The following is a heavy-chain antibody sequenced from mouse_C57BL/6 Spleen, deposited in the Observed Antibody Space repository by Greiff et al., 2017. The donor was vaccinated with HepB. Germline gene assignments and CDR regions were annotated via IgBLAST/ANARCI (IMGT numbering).Heavy chain of an antibody. Sequence: QVQLQQPGAELVKPGASVKLSCKASGYTFTSYWMQWVKQRPGQGLEWIGEIDPSDSYTNYNQKFKGKATLTVDTSSSTAYMQLSSLTSEDSAVYYCAREDYGSSYRAYWGQGTLVTVSA. J-gene: IGHJ3*01. V-gene: IGHV1-50*01. CDR3: AREDYGSSYRAY. D-gene: IGHD1-1*01. CDR1: GYTFTSYW. CDR2: IDPSDSYT.